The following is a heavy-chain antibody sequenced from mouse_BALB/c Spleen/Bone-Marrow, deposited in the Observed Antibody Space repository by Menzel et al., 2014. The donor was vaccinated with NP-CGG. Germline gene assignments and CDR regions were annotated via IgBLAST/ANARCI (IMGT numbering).Heavy chain of an antibody. J-gene: IGHJ1*01. CDR3: TPFLRRGEQYFDV. CDR2: IRSKANNHAT. V-gene: IGHV6-6*01. CDR1: GFTFSDAW. Sequence: EVKVVESGGGLVQPGGSMKLSCAASGFTFSDAWMDWVRQSPERGLEWVAEIRSKANNHATYYAESVKGRFTISRDDSKSSVYLQMNSLRAEDTGTYYCTPFLRRGEQYFDVWGAGTTVTVSS. D-gene: IGHD2-12*01.